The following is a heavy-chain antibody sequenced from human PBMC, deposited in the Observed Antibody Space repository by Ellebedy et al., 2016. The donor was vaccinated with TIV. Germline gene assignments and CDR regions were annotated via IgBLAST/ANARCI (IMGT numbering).Heavy chain of an antibody. D-gene: IGHD4-17*01. CDR2: IYQDGSAQ. CDR1: GFSFRSYW. CDR3: ARRGSYGDYAVQVNNWFDS. J-gene: IGHJ5*01. V-gene: IGHV3-7*01. Sequence: PGGSLRLSCVASGFSFRSYWMSWVRQPPGKGLEWVANIYQDGSAQYYVDSVKGRFTISRDNAKNSLFLQMNSLRVEDTAVYYCARRGSYGDYAVQVNNWFDSWGQGTLVTV.